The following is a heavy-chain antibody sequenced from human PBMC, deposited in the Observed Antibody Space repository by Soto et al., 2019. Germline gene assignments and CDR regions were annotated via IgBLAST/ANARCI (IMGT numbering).Heavy chain of an antibody. V-gene: IGHV4-39*01. CDR3: ARRRTTVVTQAYFDH. CDR1: GGSITSSSYY. Sequence: SEPLSLTCTVSGGSITSSSYYWGWIRQPPGKGLEWIGGIYYSGRSYYNPSLKSRVTMSVDTSKNQSSLTLNSVTAADAAVYYCARRRTTVVTQAYFDHWGQGTLVTVSS. CDR2: IYYSGRS. J-gene: IGHJ4*02. D-gene: IGHD4-17*01.